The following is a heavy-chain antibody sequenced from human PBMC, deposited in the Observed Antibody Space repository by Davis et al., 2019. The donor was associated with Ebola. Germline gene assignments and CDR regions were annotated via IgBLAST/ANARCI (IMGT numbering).Heavy chain of an antibody. CDR2: INSDGSST. Sequence: PGGSLRLSCAASGFTFSSYAMSWVRQAPGKGLVWVSRINSDGSSTSYADSVKGRFTISRDNAKNTLYLQMNSLRAEDTAVYYCVLDGYCSSTSCPMDAFDIWGQGTMVTVSS. V-gene: IGHV3-74*01. CDR3: VLDGYCSSTSCPMDAFDI. J-gene: IGHJ3*02. CDR1: GFTFSSYA. D-gene: IGHD2-2*03.